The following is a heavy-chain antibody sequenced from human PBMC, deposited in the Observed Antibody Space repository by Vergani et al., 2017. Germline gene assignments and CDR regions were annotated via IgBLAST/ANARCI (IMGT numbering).Heavy chain of an antibody. D-gene: IGHD5-12*01. V-gene: IGHV3-23*04. Sequence: EVQMVESGGGLVKPGGSLRLSCVASGFSFPGYAMSWVRQAPGTGLEWVSSVSGSSATPYYADSLKGRFIISRDNSKNTLHLQMNSLRADDTAVYYCTKRSRGYTGYFFDYWGQGTLATVSS. J-gene: IGHJ4*02. CDR1: GFSFPGYA. CDR3: TKRSRGYTGYFFDY. CDR2: VSGSSATP.